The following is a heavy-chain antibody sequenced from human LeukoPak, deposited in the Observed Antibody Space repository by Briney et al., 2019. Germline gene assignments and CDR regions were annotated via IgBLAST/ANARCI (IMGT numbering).Heavy chain of an antibody. CDR3: ARGYSSSSYFDY. CDR1: GYTFTSYG. D-gene: IGHD6-6*01. CDR2: ISAYNGNT. V-gene: IGHV1-18*01. J-gene: IGHJ4*02. Sequence: ASVKVSCKASGYTFTSYGISWVRQAPGQGLEWMGWISAYNGNTNYAQKLQGRVTMTTDTSTSTVYMELSSLRSEDTAVYYCARGYSSSSYFDYWGQGTLVTVSS.